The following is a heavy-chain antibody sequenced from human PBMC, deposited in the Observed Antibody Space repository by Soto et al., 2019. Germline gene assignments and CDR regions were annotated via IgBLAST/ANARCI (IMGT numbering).Heavy chain of an antibody. CDR1: GVSISENH. V-gene: IGHV4-59*01. D-gene: IGHD6-13*01. Sequence: SETLSLTCDVPGVSISENHWSWIRQAPGKGLEWVGYVHFSGSTTYNPSLAPRLNISFDMSKSQVYLQLTSVTAADTAVYYCARFGAAAAHDDNWGRGVLVT. J-gene: IGHJ4*01. CDR3: ARFGAAAAHDDN. CDR2: VHFSGST.